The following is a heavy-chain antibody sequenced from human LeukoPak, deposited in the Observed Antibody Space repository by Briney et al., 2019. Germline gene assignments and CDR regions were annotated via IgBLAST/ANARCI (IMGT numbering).Heavy chain of an antibody. CDR1: GFTFSSYA. J-gene: IGHJ4*02. D-gene: IGHD4-11*01. Sequence: GGSLRLSCAASGFTFSSYAMSWVRQAPGKGLEWVSAISGSGGSTYYADSVKGRFTISRDNSKNSLYLQMNSLRTEDTALYYCAKVGYSNYFDYWGQGTLATVSS. CDR3: AKVGYSNYFDY. V-gene: IGHV3-23*01. CDR2: ISGSGGST.